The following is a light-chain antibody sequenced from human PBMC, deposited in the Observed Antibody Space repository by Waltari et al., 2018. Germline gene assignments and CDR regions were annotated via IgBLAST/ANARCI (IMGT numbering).Light chain of an antibody. CDR1: QSITTY. V-gene: IGKV1-39*01. Sequence: DIQVTQSPSSLSASVGDRVTIICRASQSITTYAHWYQQKSGKAPKLLIYAASSLQSGVPSRFSGSGSGTDFTLTISSLQPEDFATYYCQQSYSFPFTFGQGTKLEI. CDR2: AAS. J-gene: IGKJ2*01. CDR3: QQSYSFPFT.